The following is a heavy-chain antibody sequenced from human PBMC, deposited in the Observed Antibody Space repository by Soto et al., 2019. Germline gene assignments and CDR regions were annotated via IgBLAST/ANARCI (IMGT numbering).Heavy chain of an antibody. V-gene: IGHV3-9*01. J-gene: IGHJ4*02. D-gene: IGHD4-17*01. Sequence: PWGSLPVSCEVPVFPFEDYGMHWVRQAPGKGLEWIAGISRDSRSISYGASMKGRFTISRDNAKNSLYLQLNSLRADDTAFYYCVKDALTTVAYYFDYWGQGALVTV. CDR1: VFPFEDYG. CDR3: VKDALTTVAYYFDY. CDR2: ISRDSRSI.